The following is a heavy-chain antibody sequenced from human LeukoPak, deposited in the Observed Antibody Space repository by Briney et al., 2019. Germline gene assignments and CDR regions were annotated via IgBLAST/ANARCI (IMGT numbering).Heavy chain of an antibody. D-gene: IGHD1-20*01. V-gene: IGHV3-53*01. CDR1: GFTVSSNY. CDR2: IYSGGST. Sequence: GGSLRLSCAASGFTVSSNYMSWVRQAPGKGLEWVSVIYSGGSTYYADSVKGRFTISRGNSKNTLYLQMNSLRAEDTAVYYCARVRNWNDYFDYWGQGTLVTVSS. CDR3: ARVRNWNDYFDY. J-gene: IGHJ4*02.